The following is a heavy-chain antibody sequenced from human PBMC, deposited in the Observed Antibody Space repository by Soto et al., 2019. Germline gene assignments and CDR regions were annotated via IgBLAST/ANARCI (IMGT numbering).Heavy chain of an antibody. Sequence: GGSLELSFAASGFTVSSNYLSWVRQAPGKGLEGVSVIYSGGSTYYADSVKGRFTISRHNSKNTLYLQMNSLRAEDTAVYYCARENWNYAAFDIWGQGTMVTVSS. J-gene: IGHJ3*02. CDR3: ARENWNYAAFDI. D-gene: IGHD1-7*01. CDR1: GFTVSSNY. V-gene: IGHV3-53*04. CDR2: IYSGGST.